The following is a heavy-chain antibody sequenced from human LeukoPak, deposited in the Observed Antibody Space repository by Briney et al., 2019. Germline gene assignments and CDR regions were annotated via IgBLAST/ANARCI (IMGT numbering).Heavy chain of an antibody. CDR3: ATYGSGSGTFFDS. CDR1: GYTFSDYY. Sequence: AGGSLRLSCAASGYTFSDYYMSWIRQAPEKGLEWLSYISHSGSTIYYADSVKGRFTISRDNAKNSLYLQMNSLRAEDTALYYCATYGSGSGTFFDSWGQGTLVTVSS. D-gene: IGHD3-10*01. V-gene: IGHV3-11*04. CDR2: ISHSGSTI. J-gene: IGHJ4*01.